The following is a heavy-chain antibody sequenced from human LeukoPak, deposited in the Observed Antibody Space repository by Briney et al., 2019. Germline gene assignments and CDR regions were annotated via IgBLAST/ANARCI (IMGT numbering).Heavy chain of an antibody. CDR3: VKDGGILPAWFFEY. V-gene: IGHV3-23*01. Sequence: GGSLRLSCTASGCNFNAYAMTWVRQAPGKGLEWVSTLNDASNLIYYADSVKGRFTISRDNSKNTVYLQMNTLRADHTAIYYCVKDGGILPAWFFEYWGQGIPVTVSS. CDR1: GCNFNAYA. CDR2: LNDASNLI. J-gene: IGHJ4*02. D-gene: IGHD1-26*01.